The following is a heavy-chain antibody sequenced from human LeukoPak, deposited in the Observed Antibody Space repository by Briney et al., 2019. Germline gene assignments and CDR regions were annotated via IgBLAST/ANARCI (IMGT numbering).Heavy chain of an antibody. D-gene: IGHD6-19*01. CDR3: ATGCSSGCEN. CDR2: FDPEDGET. J-gene: IGHJ4*02. V-gene: IGHV1-24*01. CDR1: GYTLTELS. Sequence: ASVKVSCKVSGYTLTELSMHWVRQAPGKGLEWMGGFDPEDGETIYAQKFQGRVTVTEDTSTDTAYTELSSLRSEDTAVYYCATGCSSGCENWGQGTLVTVSS.